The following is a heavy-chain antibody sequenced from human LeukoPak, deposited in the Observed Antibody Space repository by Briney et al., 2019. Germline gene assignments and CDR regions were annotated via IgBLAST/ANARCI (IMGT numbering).Heavy chain of an antibody. Sequence: GGSLGLSCAASGFTFSSYWMHWVRQAPGKGLVWVSRINSDGSSTAYADSVKGRFTISRDNTKNTLYLQMNSLRAEDTAVYYCARGTGHSSGWYGGSYYYSYGMDVWGQGTTVTVSS. D-gene: IGHD6-19*01. CDR1: GFTFSSYW. J-gene: IGHJ6*02. CDR3: ARGTGHSSGWYGGSYYYSYGMDV. V-gene: IGHV3-74*03. CDR2: INSDGSST.